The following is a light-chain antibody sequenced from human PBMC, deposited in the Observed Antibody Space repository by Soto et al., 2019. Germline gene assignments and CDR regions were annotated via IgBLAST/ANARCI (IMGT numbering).Light chain of an antibody. CDR3: QQALNSPLT. V-gene: IGKV1-12*01. CDR1: QDVNTW. Sequence: DIQMTQSPSSLSASVGDRVTITCRASQDVNTWLAWYQQKPGRAPNLLIFAASSLQSGVPSRFSGNGSGIHFTLSISSLQTDDFATYYCQQALNSPLTFGEGTKVEIK. CDR2: AAS. J-gene: IGKJ4*01.